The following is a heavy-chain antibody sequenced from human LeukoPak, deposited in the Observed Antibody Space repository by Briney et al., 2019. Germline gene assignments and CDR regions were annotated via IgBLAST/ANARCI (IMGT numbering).Heavy chain of an antibody. CDR2: ISAYNGNT. D-gene: IGHD3-3*01. V-gene: IGHV1-18*01. CDR3: ATVQGRFLEWLSHAFDI. CDR1: GYTFTSYG. Sequence: ASVKACCKASGYTFTSYGISWVRQAPGQGVEGLGWISAYNGNTNYAQKLQGRVTMTTDTSTSTAYMELRSLRSDDTAVYYCATVQGRFLEWLSHAFDIWGQGTMVTVSS. J-gene: IGHJ3*02.